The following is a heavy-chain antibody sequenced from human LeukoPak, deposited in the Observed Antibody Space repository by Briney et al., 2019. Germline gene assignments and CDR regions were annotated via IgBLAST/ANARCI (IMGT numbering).Heavy chain of an antibody. D-gene: IGHD6-13*01. CDR2: ISSSSSYI. CDR3: ARFPIAATGRDAFDI. J-gene: IGHJ3*02. CDR1: GFTFSSYS. V-gene: IGHV3-21*01. Sequence: SGGSLRLSCAASGFTFSSYSMNWVRQAPGKGLEWVSSISSSSSYIYYADSVKGRFTISRDNAKNSLYLQMNSLRAEDTAVYYCARFPIAATGRDAFDIWGQGTMVTVSS.